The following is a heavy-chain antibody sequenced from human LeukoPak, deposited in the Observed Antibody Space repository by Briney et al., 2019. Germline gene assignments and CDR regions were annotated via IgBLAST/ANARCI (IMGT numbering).Heavy chain of an antibody. CDR3: ARVGRYCSSTSCRPSYFDY. V-gene: IGHV4-34*01. J-gene: IGHJ4*02. CDR2: INHSGST. D-gene: IGHD2-2*01. CDR1: GGSFSGYY. Sequence: SETLSLTCAVYGGSFSGYYWSWIRQPPGKGLEWIGEINHSGSTNYNPSLKSRVTISVDTSKNQFSLKLSSVTAADTAVYYCARVGRYCSSTSCRPSYFDYWGQGTLVTVSS.